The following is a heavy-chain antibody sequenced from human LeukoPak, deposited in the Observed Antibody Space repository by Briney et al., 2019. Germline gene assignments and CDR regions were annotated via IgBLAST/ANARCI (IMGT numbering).Heavy chain of an antibody. D-gene: IGHD3-22*01. Sequence: GGPLRLSCVASGFTFSTYSVHWVRQAPGKGLEWVAVISYDGSNKYYADSVKGRFTISRDNSKNTLYLQMNSLRAEDTAVYYCARDDDSSGYYLFDYWGQGTLVTVSS. CDR1: GFTFSTYS. CDR2: ISYDGSNK. CDR3: ARDDDSSGYYLFDY. V-gene: IGHV3-30*03. J-gene: IGHJ4*02.